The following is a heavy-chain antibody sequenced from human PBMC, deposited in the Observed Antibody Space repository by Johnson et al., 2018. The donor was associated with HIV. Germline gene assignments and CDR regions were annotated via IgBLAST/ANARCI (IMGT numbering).Heavy chain of an antibody. CDR2: ISWNSGSI. D-gene: IGHD5-18*01. CDR1: GFTFSDSY. V-gene: IGHV3-11*01. Sequence: QVQLVESGGGLVKPGGSLSLSCAASGFTFSDSYMNWIRQAPGKGLEWVSGISWNSGSIDYADSVKGRFTISRDNAKNSLYLQMNSLRAEDTALYYCASLRNWAMFRAFDIWGQGTMVTVSS. J-gene: IGHJ3*02. CDR3: ASLRNWAMFRAFDI.